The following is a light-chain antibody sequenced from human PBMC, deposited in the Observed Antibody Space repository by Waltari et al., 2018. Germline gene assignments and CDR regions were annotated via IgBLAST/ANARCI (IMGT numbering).Light chain of an antibody. CDR2: GVN. CDR1: SGAVGDYNH. Sequence: QSALTQPASASGSPGQSITISCTGTSGAVGDYNHVSWYQQPPGKAPKLMIYGVNNRPSGISNRFSGSKSGNTASLTISGLQAEDEADYYCSSYTSSGTYVFGVGTKVTVL. V-gene: IGLV2-14*01. J-gene: IGLJ1*01. CDR3: SSYTSSGTYV.